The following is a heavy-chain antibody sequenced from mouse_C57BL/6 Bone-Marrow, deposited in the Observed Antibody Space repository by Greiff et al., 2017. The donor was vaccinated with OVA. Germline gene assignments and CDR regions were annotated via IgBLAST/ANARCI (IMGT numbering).Heavy chain of an antibody. V-gene: IGHV1-81*01. CDR2: IYPRSGNT. J-gene: IGHJ1*03. CDR1: GYTFTSYG. CDR3: ARDGGYWYFDV. D-gene: IGHD1-2*01. Sequence: VKLMESGAELARPGASVKLSCKASGYTFTSYGISWVKQRTGQGLEWIGEIYPRSGNTYYNEKFKGKATLTADKSSSTAYMELRSLTSEDSAVYFCARDGGYWYFDVWGTGTTVTVSS.